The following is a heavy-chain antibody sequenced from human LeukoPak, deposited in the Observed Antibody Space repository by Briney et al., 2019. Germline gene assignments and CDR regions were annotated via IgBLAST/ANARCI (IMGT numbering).Heavy chain of an antibody. D-gene: IGHD6-6*01. V-gene: IGHV3-23*01. Sequence: PGGSLRLSCAASGFTFRSYAIYWVRQAPGKGLEWVSGISGSGGDTYFADSVKGRFTISRDNSKNTVFLQMDSLRAGDTAVYYCARDSSSSNAFDIWGQGTMVTVSS. CDR2: ISGSGGDT. J-gene: IGHJ3*02. CDR3: ARDSSSSNAFDI. CDR1: GFTFRSYA.